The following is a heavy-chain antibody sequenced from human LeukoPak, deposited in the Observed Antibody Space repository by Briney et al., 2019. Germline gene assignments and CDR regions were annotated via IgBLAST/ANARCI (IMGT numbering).Heavy chain of an antibody. V-gene: IGHV4-4*02. J-gene: IGHJ4*02. CDR2: IHQSGST. Sequence: PSGTLSLTCAVSGGSISSDNWWRWVRQPPGKGREWGGEIHQSGSTNYNPSLKSRVTITVDKSKSQFSLKLGSVTAADTAVYYCARRNYYDSTGYYNNWGRGTLVTVSS. CDR1: GGSISSDNW. CDR3: ARRNYYDSTGYYNN. D-gene: IGHD3-22*01.